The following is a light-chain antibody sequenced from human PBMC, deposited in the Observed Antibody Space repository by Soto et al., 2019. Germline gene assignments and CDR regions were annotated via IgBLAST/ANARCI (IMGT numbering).Light chain of an antibody. CDR1: QSVSSY. J-gene: IGKJ5*01. Sequence: EIVLTQSPATLSLSPGERATLSCRASQSVSSYLALYQQQPGQAPQFLIYGVSSRATGIPDRFSGSGSGTDFTLTISRLEPEDFAVYHCQQYGSSPLITFGQGTRLEI. CDR3: QQYGSSPLIT. V-gene: IGKV3-20*01. CDR2: GVS.